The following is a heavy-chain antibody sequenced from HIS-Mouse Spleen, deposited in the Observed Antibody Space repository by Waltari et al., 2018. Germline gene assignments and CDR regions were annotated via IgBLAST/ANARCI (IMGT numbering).Heavy chain of an antibody. CDR2: IIPIFGTA. V-gene: IGHV1-69*01. J-gene: IGHJ2*01. D-gene: IGHD1-26*01. Sequence: QVQLVQSGAEVKKPGSSVKVSCKASGGRFSSYAISGVRQAPGQGLEWMGGIIPIFGTANYAQKFQGRVTITADESTSTAYMELSSLRSEDTAVYYCARDSGSYSFWYFDLWGRGTLVTVSS. CDR3: ARDSGSYSFWYFDL. CDR1: GGRFSSYA.